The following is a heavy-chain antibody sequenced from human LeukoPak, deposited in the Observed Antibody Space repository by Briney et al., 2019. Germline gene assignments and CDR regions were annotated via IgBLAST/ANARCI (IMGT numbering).Heavy chain of an antibody. CDR2: INHSGST. J-gene: IGHJ4*02. Sequence: SETLSLTCAVYGGSFSGYYWSWIRQPPGKGLEWIGEINHSGSTYYNPSLKSRVTISVDTSKNQFSLRLSSVTAADTAVYYCAREKADSSGYIFDYWGQGTLVTVSS. D-gene: IGHD3-22*01. V-gene: IGHV4-34*01. CDR3: AREKADSSGYIFDY. CDR1: GGSFSGYY.